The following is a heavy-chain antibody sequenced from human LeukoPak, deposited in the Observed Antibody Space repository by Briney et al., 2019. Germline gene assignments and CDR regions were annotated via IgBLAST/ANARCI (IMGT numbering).Heavy chain of an antibody. D-gene: IGHD5-24*01. CDR1: GGSISSYY. Sequence: SETLSLTCTVSGGSISSYYWSWIRQPARKGLEWIGRIYTSGSTNYNPSLKSRVTMSVDTSKNQFSLKLSSVTAADTAVYYCARTDDYTLEFDYWGQGTLVTVSS. J-gene: IGHJ4*02. V-gene: IGHV4-4*07. CDR3: ARTDDYTLEFDY. CDR2: IYTSGST.